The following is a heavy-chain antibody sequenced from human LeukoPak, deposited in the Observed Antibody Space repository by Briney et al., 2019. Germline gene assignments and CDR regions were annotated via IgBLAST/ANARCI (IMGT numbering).Heavy chain of an antibody. Sequence: GGSLRLSCAASGFTFSDYYMSWIRQAPGKGLEWVSYISSSGSTIYYADSVKGRFTISRDNAKNSLYLQMNSLRAEDTAVYYCARRRDSGSLQHLDYWGQGTLVTVSS. J-gene: IGHJ4*02. CDR1: GFTFSDYY. D-gene: IGHD1-26*01. V-gene: IGHV3-11*01. CDR3: ARRRDSGSLQHLDY. CDR2: ISSSGSTI.